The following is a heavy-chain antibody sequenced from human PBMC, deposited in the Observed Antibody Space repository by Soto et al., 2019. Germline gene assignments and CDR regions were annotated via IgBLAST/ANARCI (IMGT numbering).Heavy chain of an antibody. D-gene: IGHD2-21*01. Sequence: GASVKVSCKASGYTFTSYAMRWVRQAPGQRLEWMGWINAGNGNTKYSQKFQGRVTMTRDTSTSTVYMELSSLRSEDTAVYYCAREEGVMVAPFYFDYWGQGTLVTVSS. CDR1: GYTFTSYA. CDR2: INAGNGNT. V-gene: IGHV1-3*01. CDR3: AREEGVMVAPFYFDY. J-gene: IGHJ4*02.